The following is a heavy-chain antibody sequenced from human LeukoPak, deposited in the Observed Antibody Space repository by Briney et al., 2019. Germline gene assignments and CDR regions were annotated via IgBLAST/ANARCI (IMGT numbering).Heavy chain of an antibody. J-gene: IGHJ4*02. D-gene: IGHD5-24*01. CDR1: GYTFTGYY. V-gene: IGHV1-2*02. CDR3: ASSPEMATKRGGGPFDY. Sequence: ASVKVSCKASGYTFTGYYMHWVRQAPGQGLEWMGWINPNSGGTNYAQKFQGRVTMTRDTSNSTAYMELSRLRSDDTAVYYCASSPEMATKRGGGPFDYWGQGTLVTVSS. CDR2: INPNSGGT.